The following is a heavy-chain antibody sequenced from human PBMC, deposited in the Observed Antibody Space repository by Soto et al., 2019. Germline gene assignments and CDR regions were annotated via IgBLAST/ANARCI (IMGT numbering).Heavy chain of an antibody. CDR1: CGSISSYY. V-gene: IGHV4-59*01. J-gene: IGHJ6*02. Sequence: SETLSLTCTVSCGSISSYYWSWILQPPGKGLEWIGYIYYSGSTNYNPSLKSRVTISVDTSKNQFSLKLSSVTAADTAVYYCARVRGVRGVIDYYYGMDVWGQGTTVTVSS. D-gene: IGHD3-10*01. CDR3: ARVRGVRGVIDYYYGMDV. CDR2: IYYSGST.